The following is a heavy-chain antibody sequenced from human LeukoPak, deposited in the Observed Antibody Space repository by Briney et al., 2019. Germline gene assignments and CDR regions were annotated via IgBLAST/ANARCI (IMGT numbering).Heavy chain of an antibody. CDR2: ISSSSSYI. CDR1: GFTFSSYS. CDR3: ARDRRPPRRFGELSHAFDI. V-gene: IGHV3-21*01. Sequence: GGSLRLSCAASGFTFSSYSMNWVRQAPGKGLEWVSSISSSSSYIYYADSVKGRFTISRDNAKNSLYLQMNSLRAEDTAVYYCARDRRPPRRFGELSHAFDIWGQGTMVTVSS. D-gene: IGHD3-10*01. J-gene: IGHJ3*02.